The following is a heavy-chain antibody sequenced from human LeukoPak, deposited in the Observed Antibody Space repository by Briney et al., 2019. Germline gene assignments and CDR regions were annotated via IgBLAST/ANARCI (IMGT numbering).Heavy chain of an antibody. CDR1: GFTFSSHE. D-gene: IGHD3-3*01. Sequence: GGSLRLSCAASGFTFSSHEMNWVRPAPGKGLEWVSYISSSGSTIYYADSVKGRFTISRDNAKNSLYLQMNSLRAEDTAVYYCARDPGDYYFDYWGQGTLVTVSS. J-gene: IGHJ4*02. V-gene: IGHV3-48*03. CDR3: ARDPGDYYFDY. CDR2: ISSSGSTI.